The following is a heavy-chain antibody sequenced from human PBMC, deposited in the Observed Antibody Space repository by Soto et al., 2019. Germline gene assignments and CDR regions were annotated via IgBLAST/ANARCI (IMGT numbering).Heavy chain of an antibody. V-gene: IGHV1-8*01. CDR1: GYIFTNYD. D-gene: IGHD2-2*01. Sequence: ASVKVSCKASGYIFTNYDINWVRQAPGQGLEWMGWMNPNSGGTDYAQKFQGRVTMTRDTSISTAYMELSSLRSEDTAVYYCTRAYQLLVHNRFEPWGQGTLVTVSS. J-gene: IGHJ5*02. CDR2: MNPNSGGT. CDR3: TRAYQLLVHNRFEP.